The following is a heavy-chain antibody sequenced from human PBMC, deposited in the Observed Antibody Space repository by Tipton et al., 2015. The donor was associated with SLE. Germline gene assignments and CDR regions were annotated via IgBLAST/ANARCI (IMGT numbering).Heavy chain of an antibody. J-gene: IGHJ4*02. CDR3: AREGGGPDY. V-gene: IGHV4-59*12. CDR1: GGSISDYY. CDR2: IHYSGST. D-gene: IGHD1-26*01. Sequence: TLSLTCTVSGGSISDYYWSWIRQPPGKGLEWIGYIHYSGSTNYNPSLESRVTISVDTSKNQFSLKLRSVTAADTAIYYCAREGGGPDYWGQGTLVTVSS.